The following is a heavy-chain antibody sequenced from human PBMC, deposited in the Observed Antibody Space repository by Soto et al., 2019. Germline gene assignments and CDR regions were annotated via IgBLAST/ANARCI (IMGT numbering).Heavy chain of an antibody. D-gene: IGHD3-10*01. CDR2: ISYDGTNK. J-gene: IGHJ4*02. V-gene: IGHV3-30*03. CDR1: GFTFSSYG. Sequence: QVQLVESGGGVVQPGRSLRLSCAASGFTFSSYGMHWVRQAPGKGLEWVAVISYDGTNKYYADSVKGRFTVSRDNPRNTLSLQMNSLRAEDTAVYYCASSWFGDLKWLDYWGQGTLVTVSS. CDR3: ASSWFGDLKWLDY.